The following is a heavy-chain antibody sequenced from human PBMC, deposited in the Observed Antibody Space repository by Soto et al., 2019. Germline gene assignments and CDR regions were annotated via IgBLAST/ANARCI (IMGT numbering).Heavy chain of an antibody. CDR2: ISGSGGST. Sequence: PGGSLRLSCAASGFTFSSYAMSWVRQAPGKGLEWVSAISGSGGSTYYADSVKGRFTISRDNSKNTLYLQMNSLRAEDTAVYYCAKEGSPKYDYDSTANYYGMDVWGQGTTVTVSS. CDR1: GFTFSSYA. D-gene: IGHD3-22*01. J-gene: IGHJ6*02. CDR3: AKEGSPKYDYDSTANYYGMDV. V-gene: IGHV3-23*01.